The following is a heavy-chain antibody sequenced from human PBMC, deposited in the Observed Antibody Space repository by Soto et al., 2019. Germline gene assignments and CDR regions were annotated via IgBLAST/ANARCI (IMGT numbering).Heavy chain of an antibody. V-gene: IGHV3-23*01. CDR3: AKDPPTLLLWFGGPLFDY. CDR2: ISGSGGST. D-gene: IGHD3-10*01. CDR1: GFTFSSYA. Sequence: GGSLRLSCAASGFTFSSYAMSWVRQAPGKGLEWVSAISGSGGSTYYADSVKGRFTISRDNSKNTLYLQMNSLRAEDTAVYYCAKDPPTLLLWFGGPLFDYWGQGTLVTVSS. J-gene: IGHJ4*02.